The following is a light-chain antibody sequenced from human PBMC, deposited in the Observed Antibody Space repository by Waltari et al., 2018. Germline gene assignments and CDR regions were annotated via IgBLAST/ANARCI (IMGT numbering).Light chain of an antibody. Sequence: SALTQPAAVSGSPGQAITISCAGTSNDSGAYNGVSWYQEFPGNAPKRLIFDVSNRLPGVSSRLSPSKSGHAASLTLSGLQPEDEADYYCSSFSSRQSSCFGRGTPVTVL. CDR3: SSFSSRQSSC. J-gene: IGLJ6*01. V-gene: IGLV2-14*03. CDR2: DVS. CDR1: SNDSGAYNG.